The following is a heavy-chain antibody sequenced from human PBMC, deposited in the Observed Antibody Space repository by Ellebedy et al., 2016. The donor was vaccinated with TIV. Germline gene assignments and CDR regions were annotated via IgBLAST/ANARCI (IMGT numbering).Heavy chain of an antibody. D-gene: IGHD2-21*02. CDR3: AKEWSLVGTPLLDY. CDR2: ISGGEVRT. V-gene: IGHV3-23*01. Sequence: GESLKISXAASGFTFSSYAMSWVRQAPGKGLEWVSGISGGEVRTYYADSVKGRFTISRDNSKNTLFLQMNSLRADDTAVYYCAKEWSLVGTPLLDYWGQGTLVTVSS. CDR1: GFTFSSYA. J-gene: IGHJ4*02.